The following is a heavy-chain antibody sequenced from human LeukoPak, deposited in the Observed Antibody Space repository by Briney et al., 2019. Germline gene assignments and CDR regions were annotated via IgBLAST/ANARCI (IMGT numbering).Heavy chain of an antibody. CDR1: GFTFSSYG. J-gene: IGHJ4*02. D-gene: IGHD3-10*01. Sequence: GGSLRLSCAASGFTFSSYGMHWVRQAPGKGLEWVAVISYDGSNKYYADSVKGRFTISRDNSKNTLYLQMNSLSAEDTAMYYCAKGPGGYWGQGTLVTVSS. CDR3: AKGPGGY. CDR2: ISYDGSNK. V-gene: IGHV3-30*18.